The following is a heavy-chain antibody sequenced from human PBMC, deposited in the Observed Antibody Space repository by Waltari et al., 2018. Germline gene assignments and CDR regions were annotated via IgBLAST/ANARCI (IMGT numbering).Heavy chain of an antibody. Sequence: QVQLQESGPGLVKPSETLSLTCTVSGYSISSGYYWGWIRQPPGKGLEWIGSIYHRGTTYYNPSLKSRVTSSVDTSKNQFSLKLSSVTAADTAVYYCARASMGQLWARFFNWFDPWGQGTLVTVSS. D-gene: IGHD3-3*01. J-gene: IGHJ5*02. CDR3: ARASMGQLWARFFNWFDP. CDR2: IYHRGTT. V-gene: IGHV4-38-2*02. CDR1: GYSISSGYY.